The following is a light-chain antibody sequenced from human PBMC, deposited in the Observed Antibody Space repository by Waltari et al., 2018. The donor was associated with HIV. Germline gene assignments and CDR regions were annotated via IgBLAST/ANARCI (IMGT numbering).Light chain of an antibody. CDR2: EHN. V-gene: IGLV6-57*03. CDR3: QSYDNNNVI. CDR1: SGGIASTY. Sequence: FMLTPPHSVSESPGKPVTISCTRNSGGIASTYVQWYQQRPGSAPTTVIYEHNQRPSGVSDRFSGSIDTSSNSASLTISGLKTEDEADYYCQSYDNNNVIFGGGTKLTVL. J-gene: IGLJ2*01.